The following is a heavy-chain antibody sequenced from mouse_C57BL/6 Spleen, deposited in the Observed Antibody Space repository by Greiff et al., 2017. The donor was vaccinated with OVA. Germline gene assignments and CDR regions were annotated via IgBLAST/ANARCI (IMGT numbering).Heavy chain of an antibody. D-gene: IGHD3-1*01. CDR1: GYTFTSYW. J-gene: IGHJ2*01. CDR3: ARRGSGRGFDY. CDR2: IDTSDSET. V-gene: IGHV1-52*01. Sequence: QVQLQQPGAELVRPGSSVKLSCKASGYTFTSYWMHWVKQRPIQGLEWIGNIDTSDSETHYNQKFKDKATLTVDKSSSTAYMQLSSLTSDDSAVYYCARRGSGRGFDYWGQGTTLTVSS.